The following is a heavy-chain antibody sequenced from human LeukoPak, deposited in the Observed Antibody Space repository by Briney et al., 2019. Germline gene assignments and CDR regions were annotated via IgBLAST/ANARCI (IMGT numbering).Heavy chain of an antibody. J-gene: IGHJ4*02. CDR1: GYTFTSYA. D-gene: IGHD4-17*01. CDR2: INAGNGNT. Sequence: ASVKVSCKASGYTFTSYAMHWVRQAPGQRLEWMGWINAGNGNTKYSQKFQGRVTITRGTSASTAFMELSSLRSEDTAVYYCARGAADYGLDYFDYWGQGTLVTVSS. V-gene: IGHV1-3*01. CDR3: ARGAADYGLDYFDY.